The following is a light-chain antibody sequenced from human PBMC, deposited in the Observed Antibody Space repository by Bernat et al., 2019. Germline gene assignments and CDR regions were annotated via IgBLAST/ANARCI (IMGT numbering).Light chain of an antibody. Sequence: DILMTQSPSSLSASVGDRATITCRATQAISKYLAWVQQKPGKAPKSLIYGASTLFSGVPSRFSGSGSETDFTLTISSLQPEDSATYYCQQYDRYPLAFGGGTKVEVK. CDR3: QQYDRYPLA. CDR2: GAS. V-gene: IGKV1-16*01. CDR1: QAISKY. J-gene: IGKJ4*01.